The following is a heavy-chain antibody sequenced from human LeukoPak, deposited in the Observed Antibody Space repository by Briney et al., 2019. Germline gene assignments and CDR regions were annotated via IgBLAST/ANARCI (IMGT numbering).Heavy chain of an antibody. D-gene: IGHD2-2*01. CDR2: IHTSGST. CDR3: ARGPGVPAAISSWFDP. V-gene: IGHV4-4*07. J-gene: IGHJ5*02. CDR1: GGSISSYY. Sequence: SETLSLTCTVSGGSISSYYWSWIRQPAGKGLEWIGRIHTSGSTNYNPSLKSRVTMSVDTSKNQFSLKLSSVTAADTAVYYCARGPGVPAAISSWFDPWGQGTLVTVSS.